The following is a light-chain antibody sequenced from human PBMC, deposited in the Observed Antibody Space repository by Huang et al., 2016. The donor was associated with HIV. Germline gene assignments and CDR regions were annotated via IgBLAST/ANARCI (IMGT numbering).Light chain of an antibody. Sequence: DVVMTQSPLSLPVTLGQPAAISCRSSQTLVHTDGNTYLNWFLQRPGQSPRRIIYKVSNRDSGVPDRFSGSGASSEFTLTISRVEAEDIGVYYCMQGTHWPPGSFGQGTKVEIK. CDR3: MQGTHWPPGS. CDR1: QTLVHTDGNTY. V-gene: IGKV2-30*02. CDR2: KVS. J-gene: IGKJ1*01.